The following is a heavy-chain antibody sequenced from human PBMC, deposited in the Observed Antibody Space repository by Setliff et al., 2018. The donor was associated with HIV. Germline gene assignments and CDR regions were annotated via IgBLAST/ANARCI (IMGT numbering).Heavy chain of an antibody. J-gene: IGHJ4*02. CDR3: AKTQGWHLINY. D-gene: IGHD6-19*01. CDR1: GFTFSNYW. V-gene: IGHV3-7*03. Sequence: GGSLRLSCAASGFTFSNYWMFWVRQAPGKGLEWVANIKFDGSEKYYVDSVKGRFSISRDNAKNSLFLQMNSLTAEDTAVYYCAKTQGWHLINYWGPGTLVTVSS. CDR2: IKFDGSEK.